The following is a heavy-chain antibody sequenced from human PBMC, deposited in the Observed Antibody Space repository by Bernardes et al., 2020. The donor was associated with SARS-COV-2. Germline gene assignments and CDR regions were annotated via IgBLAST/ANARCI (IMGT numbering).Heavy chain of an antibody. J-gene: IGHJ4*02. Sequence: ASVKVSCKASEHTVANFCMHWVRQAPGQGLEWMGMICPTDADTRYAEKFQGRVTMTRDTSTSTVYMELSALRSEDTAVYYCVRAGDKYFDSWGQGTPVTVSS. CDR3: VRAGDKYFDS. CDR1: EHTVANFC. CDR2: ICPTDADT. D-gene: IGHD7-27*01. V-gene: IGHV1-46*01.